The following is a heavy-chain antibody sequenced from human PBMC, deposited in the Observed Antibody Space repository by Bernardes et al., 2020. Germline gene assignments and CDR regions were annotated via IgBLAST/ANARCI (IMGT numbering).Heavy chain of an antibody. CDR2: INPSGGST. D-gene: IGHD3-3*01. Sequence: ASVKVSCKASGYTFTSYYMHWVRQAPGQGLEWMGIINPSGGSTSYAQKFQGRVTMTRDTSTSTVYMELSSLRSEDTAVYYCARGPLPFDLYYDFWSGYYQAPNEYFQHWGQGTLVTVSS. J-gene: IGHJ1*01. CDR3: ARGPLPFDLYYDFWSGYYQAPNEYFQH. CDR1: GYTFTSYY. V-gene: IGHV1-46*01.